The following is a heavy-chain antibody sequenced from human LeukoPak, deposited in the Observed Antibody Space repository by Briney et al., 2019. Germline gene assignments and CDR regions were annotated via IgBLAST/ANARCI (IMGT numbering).Heavy chain of an antibody. Sequence: GRSLRLSCAASGFTFSSYGMHWVRQAPGKGLEWVAVIWYDGSNKYYADSVKGRFTISRDNSKNTLYLQMNSLRAEDTAVYYRARDARARTVTGPGDYWGQGTLVTVSS. CDR2: IWYDGSNK. D-gene: IGHD4-17*01. CDR3: ARDARARTVTGPGDY. CDR1: GFTFSSYG. J-gene: IGHJ4*02. V-gene: IGHV3-33*01.